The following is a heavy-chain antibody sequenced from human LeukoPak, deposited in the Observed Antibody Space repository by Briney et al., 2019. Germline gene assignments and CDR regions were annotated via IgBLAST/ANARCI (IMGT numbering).Heavy chain of an antibody. CDR3: ATDAAGLEY. CDR1: GFSIRNYW. CDR2: IKNDGTTT. J-gene: IGHJ4*02. Sequence: GGSLRLSCTASGFSIRNYWMHWVRQAPGKGLVWVSRIKNDGTTTTYADSVEGRFTISRDNAKNTVYLQMSSLRGEDTGVYYCATDAAGLEYWGQGTLVTVSS. D-gene: IGHD1-14*01. V-gene: IGHV3-74*01.